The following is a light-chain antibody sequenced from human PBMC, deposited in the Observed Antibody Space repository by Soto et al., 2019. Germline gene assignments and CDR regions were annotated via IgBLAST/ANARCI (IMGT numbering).Light chain of an antibody. Sequence: DIVMTQSPDSLAVSLGERATIHCKSSRSVLYISNNNNYLAWYQQKPGQPPKLLIYWASTRDSGVPDRFSGSGSGTDFTLTISSLQAEDVAVYYCQQYFSTPVTFGQGTKVEIK. J-gene: IGKJ1*01. CDR1: RSVLYISNNNNY. V-gene: IGKV4-1*01. CDR3: QQYFSTPVT. CDR2: WAS.